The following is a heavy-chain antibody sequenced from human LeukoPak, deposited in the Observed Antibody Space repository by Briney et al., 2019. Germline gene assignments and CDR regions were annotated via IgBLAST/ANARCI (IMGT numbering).Heavy chain of an antibody. Sequence: ASVKVSCKASGYTFTSYYMHWVRQAPGQGLEWMGIINPSGGSTSYAQKFQGRVTMTRDTSTSTVYMELSSLRSEDTAVYYCARDPHIVRDGYNTYYFDYWGQGTLVTVSS. J-gene: IGHJ4*02. CDR1: GYTFTSYY. CDR2: INPSGGST. V-gene: IGHV1-46*01. D-gene: IGHD5-24*01. CDR3: ARDPHIVRDGYNTYYFDY.